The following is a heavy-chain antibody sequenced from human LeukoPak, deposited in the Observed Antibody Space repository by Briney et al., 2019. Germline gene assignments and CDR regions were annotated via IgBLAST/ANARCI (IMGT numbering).Heavy chain of an antibody. Sequence: PGRSLRLSCAASGFTFSSYGMHWVRQAPGKGLEWVAVIWYDGSNKYYADSVKGRFTISRDNSKNTLYLQMNSLRAEDTAVYYCARVRWELEGIDYWGQGTLVTVSS. CDR1: GFTFSSYG. CDR3: ARVRWELEGIDY. J-gene: IGHJ4*02. CDR2: IWYDGSNK. D-gene: IGHD1-26*01. V-gene: IGHV3-33*08.